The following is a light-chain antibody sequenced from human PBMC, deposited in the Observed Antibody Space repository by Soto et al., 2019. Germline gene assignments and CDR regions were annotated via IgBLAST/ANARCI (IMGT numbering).Light chain of an antibody. CDR3: QQHGSSRWT. V-gene: IGKV3-20*01. CDR2: GAS. CDR1: QSVSSNY. Sequence: IVLTQSPGTLSLSPWERATLSCRASQSVSSNYLAWYQQKPGQAPRLLIYGASSRATGIPDRFSGSGSGTDFTLTISRLEPEDFAVYYCQQHGSSRWTFGQGTKVDIK. J-gene: IGKJ1*01.